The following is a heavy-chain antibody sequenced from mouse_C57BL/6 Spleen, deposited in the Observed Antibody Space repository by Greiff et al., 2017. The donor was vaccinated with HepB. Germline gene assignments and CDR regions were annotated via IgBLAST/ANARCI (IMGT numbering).Heavy chain of an antibody. V-gene: IGHV1-42*01. CDR1: GYSFTGYY. Sequence: VQLQQSGPELVKPGASVKISCKASGYSFTGYYMNWVKQSPEKSLEWIGEINPSTGGTTYNQKFKAKATLTVDKSSSTAYMQLKSLTSEDSAVYYCAKGENYYGSSYVGFAYWGQGTLVTVSA. D-gene: IGHD1-1*01. CDR2: INPSTGGT. J-gene: IGHJ3*01. CDR3: AKGENYYGSSYVGFAY.